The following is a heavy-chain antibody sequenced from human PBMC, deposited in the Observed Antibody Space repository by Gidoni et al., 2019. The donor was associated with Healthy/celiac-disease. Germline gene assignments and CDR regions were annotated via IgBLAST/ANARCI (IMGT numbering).Heavy chain of an antibody. Sequence: EVQLLESGGGLVQPGGSLRLSCAASGFTFSSYAMSWVRQAPGKGLEWVSAICGSCCSPYHADSVEGRFTLSKDNSKNTLYLQMNRLGAEDPAVYFCAKSITRYYYYGMDVWGQGTTVTVSS. CDR2: ICGSCCSP. D-gene: IGHD3-10*01. CDR3: AKSITRYYYYGMDV. CDR1: GFTFSSYA. J-gene: IGHJ6*02. V-gene: IGHV3-23*01.